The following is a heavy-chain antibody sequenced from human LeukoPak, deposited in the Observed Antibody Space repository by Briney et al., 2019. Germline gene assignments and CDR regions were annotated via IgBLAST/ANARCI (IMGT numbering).Heavy chain of an antibody. Sequence: GGSLRLSCAASGFTFSNYAMTWVRQAPGKGLDWVSAISGSGGSTYYADSVKGRFTISRDNSKNTLYLQMNSLRAEDTAVYYCAKGGYSSSWGYLDYWGQGTLVTVSS. V-gene: IGHV3-23*01. CDR2: ISGSGGST. D-gene: IGHD6-13*01. CDR3: AKGGYSSSWGYLDY. CDR1: GFTFSNYA. J-gene: IGHJ4*02.